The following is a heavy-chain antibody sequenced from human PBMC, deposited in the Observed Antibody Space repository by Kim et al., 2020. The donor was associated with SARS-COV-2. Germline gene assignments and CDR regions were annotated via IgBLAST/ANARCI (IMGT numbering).Heavy chain of an antibody. CDR1: GGSISSDYYY. CDR3: ARVVNLYGSGRYAPPDF. CDR2: IYYSGRT. D-gene: IGHD3-10*01. J-gene: IGHJ4*02. V-gene: IGHV4-39*02. Sequence: SETLSLTCTVSGGSISSDYYYWGWIRQPPGKGLEWIGCIYYSGRTYYNPSLESRVTISVDTSKNQFSLKLNFVTASDTAVYYCARVVNLYGSGRYAPPDFWGQGTGVTVPP.